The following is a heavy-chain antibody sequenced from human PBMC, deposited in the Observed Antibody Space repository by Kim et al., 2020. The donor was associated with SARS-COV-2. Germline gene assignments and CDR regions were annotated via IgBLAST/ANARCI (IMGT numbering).Heavy chain of an antibody. CDR3: AKDSPWFGELLPFDP. CDR2: IWYDGSNK. D-gene: IGHD3-10*01. CDR1: GFTFSSYG. V-gene: IGHV3-33*06. J-gene: IGHJ5*02. Sequence: GGSLRLSCAASGFTFSSYGMHWVRQAPGKGLEWVAVIWYDGSNKYYADSVKGRFTISRDNSKNTLYLQMNSLRAEDTAVYYCAKDSPWFGELLPFDPWGQGTLVTVSS.